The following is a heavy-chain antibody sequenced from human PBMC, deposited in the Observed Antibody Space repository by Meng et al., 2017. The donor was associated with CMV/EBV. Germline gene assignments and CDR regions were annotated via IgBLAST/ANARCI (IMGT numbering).Heavy chain of an antibody. CDR3: ARGGLRGFDY. CDR2: IYWDDDK. V-gene: IGHV2-5*02. CDR1: WYSLSTSGVG. Sequence: ITLKWAGPTLVNPPQTPTLTCTLSWYSLSTSGVGVGWIRQPPGKALEWLALIYWDDDKRYSPSLKSRLTITKDTSKNQVVLTMTNMDPVDTATYYCARGGLRGFDYWGQGTLVTVSS. D-gene: IGHD4-17*01. J-gene: IGHJ4*02.